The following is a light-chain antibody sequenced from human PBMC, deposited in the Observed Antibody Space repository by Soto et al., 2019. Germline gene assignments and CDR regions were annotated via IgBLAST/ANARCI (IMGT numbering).Light chain of an antibody. CDR1: SSNIGAGYD. V-gene: IGLV1-40*01. CDR3: SSYTSSSTLYV. Sequence: QPVLTQPPSVSGAPGQRVTISCTGSSSNIGAGYDVHWYQQFPGTAPKLLIYGNSNRPSGVPDRFSGSKSGTSASLAITGLQAEDEADYYCSSYTSSSTLYVFGTGTQLTVL. CDR2: GNS. J-gene: IGLJ1*01.